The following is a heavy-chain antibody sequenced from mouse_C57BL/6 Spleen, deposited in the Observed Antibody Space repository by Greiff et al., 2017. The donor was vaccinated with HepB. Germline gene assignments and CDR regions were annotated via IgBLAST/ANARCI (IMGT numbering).Heavy chain of an antibody. CDR1: GYAFSSSW. Sequence: VQRVESGPELVKPGASVKISCKASGYAFSSSWMNWVKQRPGKGLEWIGRIYPGDGDTNYNGKFKGKATLTADKSSSTAYMQLSSLTSEDSAVYFCARDDYEYYAMDYWGQGTSVTVSS. CDR2: IYPGDGDT. V-gene: IGHV1-82*01. J-gene: IGHJ4*01. CDR3: ARDDYEYYAMDY. D-gene: IGHD2-4*01.